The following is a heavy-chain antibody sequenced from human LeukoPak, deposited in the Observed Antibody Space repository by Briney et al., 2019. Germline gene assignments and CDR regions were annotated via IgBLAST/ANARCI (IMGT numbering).Heavy chain of an antibody. Sequence: ASVKVSCKASGYTFSNYGITWVRQAPGQGLEWMGWISAYNGDTKYAQKLQGRVTMTTDTSTSTAYMELRSLRSDDTAVYYCARFGGVVPAASYYYYYYYMDVWGKGTTVTVSS. CDR3: ARFGGVVPAASYYYYYYYMDV. CDR1: GYTFSNYG. CDR2: ISAYNGDT. J-gene: IGHJ6*03. V-gene: IGHV1-18*01. D-gene: IGHD2-2*01.